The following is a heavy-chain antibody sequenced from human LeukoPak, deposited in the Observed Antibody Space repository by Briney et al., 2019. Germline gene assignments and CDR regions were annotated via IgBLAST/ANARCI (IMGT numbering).Heavy chain of an antibody. CDR1: GGSISSSSYY. D-gene: IGHD6-19*01. Sequence: SQTLSLTCTVSGGSISSSSYYWGWIRQPPGKGLEWIGSIYYSGSTYYNPSLKSRVTISVDTSKNQFSLKLSSVTAADTAVYYCARHKVAVAGTWDFDYWGQGTLVTVSS. CDR3: ARHKVAVAGTWDFDY. V-gene: IGHV4-39*01. CDR2: IYYSGST. J-gene: IGHJ4*02.